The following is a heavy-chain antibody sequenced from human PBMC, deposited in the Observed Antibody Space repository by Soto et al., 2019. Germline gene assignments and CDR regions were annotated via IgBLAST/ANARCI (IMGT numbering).Heavy chain of an antibody. D-gene: IGHD3-3*01. CDR1: GYTFTGYY. J-gene: IGHJ6*04. V-gene: IGHV1-2*02. CDR3: ARDPLRFLEWLPTDYYYYYDMDV. CDR2: INPNSGGT. Sequence: QVQLVQSGAEVKKPGASVKVSCKASGYTFTGYYMHWVRQAPGQGLEWMGWINPNSGGTNYAQKFQGRVTMTRDTTISTAYMELSRLRSDDTAVYYCARDPLRFLEWLPTDYYYYYDMDVWGKGTTVTVSA.